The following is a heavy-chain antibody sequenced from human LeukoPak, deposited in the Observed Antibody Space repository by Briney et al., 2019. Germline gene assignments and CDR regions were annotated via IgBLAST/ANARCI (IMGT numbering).Heavy chain of an antibody. CDR2: INWNGGST. V-gene: IGHV3-20*04. CDR1: GFTFDDYG. D-gene: IGHD2-2*01. J-gene: IGHJ3*02. CDR3: ARARSPANAFDI. Sequence: PGGSLRLSCAASGFTFDDYGMSLVRQAPGKGLEWVSGINWNGGSTGYADSVKGRFTISRDNAKNSLYLQMNSLRAEDTALYYCARARSPANAFDIWGQGTMVTVSS.